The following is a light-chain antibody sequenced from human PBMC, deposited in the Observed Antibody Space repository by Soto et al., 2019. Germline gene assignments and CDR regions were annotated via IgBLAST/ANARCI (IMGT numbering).Light chain of an antibody. Sequence: QSALTQPASVSRSPGQSITISCTGTSSDVGSYNLVSWYQQHPGKAPKLMIYEVSKRPSGVSNRFSGSKSGNTASLTISGLQAEDEADYYCCSYAGSSTLVFGTGTKLTVL. CDR2: EVS. J-gene: IGLJ1*01. V-gene: IGLV2-23*02. CDR3: CSYAGSSTLV. CDR1: SSDVGSYNL.